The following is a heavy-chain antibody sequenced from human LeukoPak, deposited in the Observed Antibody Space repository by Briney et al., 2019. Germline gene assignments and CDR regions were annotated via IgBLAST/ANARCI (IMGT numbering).Heavy chain of an antibody. CDR3: ARDWVSGNYCMDV. CDR1: GFTFDNYG. Sequence: GGSLRLSCAASGFTFDNYGMHWVRQAPGKGLEWVAFVRYDETNKYYADSVKGRFTISRDNAKNSLYLQMNSLRAEDTGVYYCARDWVSGNYCMDVWGKGTTVTVSS. D-gene: IGHD6-13*01. CDR2: VRYDETNK. V-gene: IGHV3-30*02. J-gene: IGHJ6*03.